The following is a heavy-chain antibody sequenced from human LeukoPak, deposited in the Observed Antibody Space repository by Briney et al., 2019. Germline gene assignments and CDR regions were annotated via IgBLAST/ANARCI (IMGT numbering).Heavy chain of an antibody. CDR2: IYHSGST. CDR3: ARYGSGSYSTFDY. J-gene: IGHJ4*02. V-gene: IGHV4-38-2*01. Sequence: SETLSLTCAVSGYSISSGYYWGWIRQPPGKGLEWIGSIYHSGSTYYDPSLKSRVTISVDTSKNQFSLKLSSMTAADTAVYYCARYGSGSYSTFDYWGQGTLVTVSS. CDR1: GYSISSGYY. D-gene: IGHD3-10*01.